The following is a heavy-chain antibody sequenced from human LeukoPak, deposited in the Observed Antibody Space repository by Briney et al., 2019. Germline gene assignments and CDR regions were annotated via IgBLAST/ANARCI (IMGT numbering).Heavy chain of an antibody. J-gene: IGHJ4*02. CDR1: GFTFSSYA. V-gene: IGHV3-23*01. CDR2: ISGSGGST. D-gene: IGHD5-18*01. CDR3: AKDQTAMVTCGFDY. Sequence: GGSLRLSCAASGFTFSSYAMSWVRQAPGKGLEWVSAISGSGGSTYYADSVKGRFTIPRDNSKNTLYLQMNSLRAEDTAVYYCAKDQTAMVTCGFDYWGQGTLVTVSS.